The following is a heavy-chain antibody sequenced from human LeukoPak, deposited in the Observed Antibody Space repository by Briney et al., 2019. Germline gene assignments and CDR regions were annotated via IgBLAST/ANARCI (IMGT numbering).Heavy chain of an antibody. CDR1: GGSISSGSYY. D-gene: IGHD3-9*01. Sequence: MASQTLSLTCTVSGGSISSGSYYWSWIRQPPGKGLEWIGSIYYSGSTYYNPSLKSRVTISVDTSKNQFSLKLSSVTAADTAVYYCASTESETGLAGYYYYYYMDVWGKGTTVTVSS. J-gene: IGHJ6*03. CDR2: IYYSGST. CDR3: ASTESETGLAGYYYYYYMDV. V-gene: IGHV4-39*07.